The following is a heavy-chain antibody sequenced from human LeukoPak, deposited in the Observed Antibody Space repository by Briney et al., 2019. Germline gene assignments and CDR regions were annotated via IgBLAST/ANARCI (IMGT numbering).Heavy chain of an antibody. D-gene: IGHD3-9*01. V-gene: IGHV3-7*01. CDR3: ARDGLRYFDWLDYFDY. CDR1: GFTFSSYW. Sequence: GGSLRLSCAASGFTFSSYWMSWVRQAPGKGLEWVANIKQDGSEKYYVDSVKGRFTISRDNAKNSLYLQMNSLRAEDTAVYYCARDGLRYFDWLDYFDYWGQGTLVTVSS. CDR2: IKQDGSEK. J-gene: IGHJ4*02.